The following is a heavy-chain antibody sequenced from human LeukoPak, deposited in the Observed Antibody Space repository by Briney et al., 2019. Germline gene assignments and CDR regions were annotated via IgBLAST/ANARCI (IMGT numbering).Heavy chain of an antibody. V-gene: IGHV3-15*01. CDR2: IKSTTDSGTI. J-gene: IGHJ2*01. Sequence: GESLRLSCAASGITFKNAWMSWVRQAPGKGLEWVGRIKSTTDSGTIDYAAPVKGRFTISRDDSKDTLYLQMNSLRTEDTAVYYCATLVNWNWYFDLWGRGTLVTVSS. CDR1: GITFKNAW. D-gene: IGHD1-20*01. CDR3: ATLVNWNWYFDL.